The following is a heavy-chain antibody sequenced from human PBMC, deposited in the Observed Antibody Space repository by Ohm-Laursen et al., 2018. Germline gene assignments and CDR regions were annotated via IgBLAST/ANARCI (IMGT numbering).Heavy chain of an antibody. CDR2: IIPIFGTA. V-gene: IGHV1-69*01. D-gene: IGHD3-10*01. CDR3: ARAFTIWATGNYYFDY. Sequence: GSSVKVSCKASGGTFSSYAISWVRQAPGQGLEWMGGIIPIFGTANYAQKFQGRVTITADESTSTAYMELSSLRSEDTAVYYCARAFTIWATGNYYFDYWGQGTLVTVSS. J-gene: IGHJ4*02. CDR1: GGTFSSYA.